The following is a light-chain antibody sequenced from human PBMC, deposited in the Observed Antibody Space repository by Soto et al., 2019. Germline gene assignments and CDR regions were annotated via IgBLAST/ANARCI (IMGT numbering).Light chain of an antibody. V-gene: IGKV3-15*01. Sequence: IVMTQSPATLSVSPGERVTLSCRASETVRTNLAWFQQKPGQTPRLLIFGASTRATGIPTRFTGSGSETEFTLTTGSLQSEDLAVYYCQQYYNWPPYTFGQVTKLEIK. CDR1: ETVRTN. J-gene: IGKJ2*01. CDR2: GAS. CDR3: QQYYNWPPYT.